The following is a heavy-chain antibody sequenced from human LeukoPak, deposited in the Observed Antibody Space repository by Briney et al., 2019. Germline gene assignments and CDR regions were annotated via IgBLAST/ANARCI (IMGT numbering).Heavy chain of an antibody. CDR2: ISSSSYI. J-gene: IGHJ5*02. CDR3: ARDPVYYYDSSGYSGADP. D-gene: IGHD3-22*01. Sequence: GGSLRLSCAASGFTFSSYSMNWVRQAPGKGLEWVSSISSSSYIYYADSVKGRFTISRDNAKNSLYLQMNSLRAEDTAVYYCARDPVYYYDSSGYSGADPWGQGTLVTVSS. CDR1: GFTFSSYS. V-gene: IGHV3-21*01.